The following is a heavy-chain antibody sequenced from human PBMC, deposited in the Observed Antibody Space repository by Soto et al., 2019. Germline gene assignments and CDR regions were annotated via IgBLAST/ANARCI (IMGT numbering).Heavy chain of an antibody. CDR2: IYYSGST. CDR3: AREGTTGRSDAFDI. J-gene: IGHJ3*02. CDR1: GGSISSYY. V-gene: IGHV4-59*01. Sequence: QVQLQESGPGLVKPSETLSLTCTVSGGSISSYYWSWIRQPPGKGLEWIGYIYYSGSTNYNPSRKSRVTISVDTSKNQFSLKLSSVTAADTAVYYCAREGTTGRSDAFDIWGQGTMVTVSS. D-gene: IGHD1-1*01.